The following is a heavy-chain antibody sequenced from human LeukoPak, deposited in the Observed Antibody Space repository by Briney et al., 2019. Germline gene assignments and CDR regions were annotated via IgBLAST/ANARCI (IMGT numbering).Heavy chain of an antibody. CDR3: AKDRVLWFGELSVPDY. CDR2: ISGSGGST. Sequence: PGGSLRLSCAASGFTFSSYWMHWVRQAPGKGLEWVSAISGSGGSTYYADSVKGRFTISRDNSKNTLYLQMNSLRAEDTAVYYCAKDRVLWFGELSVPDYWGQGTLVTVSS. J-gene: IGHJ4*02. CDR1: GFTFSSYW. D-gene: IGHD3-10*01. V-gene: IGHV3-23*01.